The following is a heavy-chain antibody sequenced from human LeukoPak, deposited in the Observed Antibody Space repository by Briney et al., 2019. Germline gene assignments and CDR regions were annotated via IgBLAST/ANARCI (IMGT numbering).Heavy chain of an antibody. J-gene: IGHJ5*02. V-gene: IGHV3-23*01. CDR3: AEDVGVPTAIGWFDP. CDR2: ISGSGGGT. D-gene: IGHD2-2*02. CDR1: GLTFTSFA. Sequence: GGSLTLSCALSGLTFTSFAMNWVRHPPGGGREWDSGISGSGGGTYYADSVKGRFTISRDNSKNTLYLQMNSLRAEETAVFYCAEDVGVPTAIGWFDPWGQGTLVTVSS.